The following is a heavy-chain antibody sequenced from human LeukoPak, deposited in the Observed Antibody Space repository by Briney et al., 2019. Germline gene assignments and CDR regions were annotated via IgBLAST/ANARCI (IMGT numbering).Heavy chain of an antibody. CDR3: ARPDRTGDWYFDL. Sequence: SETLSLTCTVSGGSISSSDSYWSWIRQPPGKGLAWIGYIYYSGSTYYNPSVKSRVAMSVDTSRNQFSLKLSSVTAADTAVYYCARPDRTGDWYFDLWGRGTLVTVSS. J-gene: IGHJ2*01. V-gene: IGHV4-30-4*08. CDR1: GGSISSSDSY. D-gene: IGHD1-14*01. CDR2: IYYSGST.